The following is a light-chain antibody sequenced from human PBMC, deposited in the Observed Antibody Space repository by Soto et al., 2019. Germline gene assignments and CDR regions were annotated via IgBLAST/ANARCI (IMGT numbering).Light chain of an antibody. CDR3: CSYAGRYTWV. J-gene: IGLJ1*01. CDR2: DVS. Sequence: QSALTQPRSVSGSPGQSVTISCTGTSSDVGGYDYVSWYQQHPGKAPKFMIYDVSKRPSGVPDRFSGSKSSNTASLTISGLQADDEADYYCCSYAGRYTWVFGTGTKLTVL. CDR1: SSDVGGYDY. V-gene: IGLV2-11*01.